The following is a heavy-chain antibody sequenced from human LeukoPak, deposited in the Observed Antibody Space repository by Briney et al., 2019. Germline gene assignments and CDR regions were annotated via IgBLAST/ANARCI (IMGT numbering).Heavy chain of an antibody. D-gene: IGHD3-22*01. J-gene: IGHJ4*02. CDR2: IYYSGRT. V-gene: IGHV4-59*01. CDR1: ASSITSYY. Sequence: SETLSLTCTVSASSITSYYWSWIRQPPGKGMEWIGYIYYSGRTTYNPSLKSRVTISVDTSKNQFSLKRSSVTAADTAVYYCARSGRLTYYYDSSGYYSALAAVYYFDYWGQGTLVTVSS. CDR3: ARSGRLTYYYDSSGYYSALAAVYYFDY.